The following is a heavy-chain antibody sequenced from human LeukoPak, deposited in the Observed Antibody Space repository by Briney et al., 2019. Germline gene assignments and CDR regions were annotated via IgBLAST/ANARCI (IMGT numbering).Heavy chain of an antibody. J-gene: IGHJ4*02. CDR3: AKDPYSGTYFYLDY. V-gene: IGHV3-30*18. D-gene: IGHD1-26*01. Sequence: PGGSLRLSCAASGFTFSIYGMYWVRQAPGKGLECVAVTSSDGSTKHYADSVKGRFIISRDNSKNTLYLQMNSLRAEDTAVYYCAKDPYSGTYFYLDYWGQGTLVTVSS. CDR1: GFTFSIYG. CDR2: TSSDGSTK.